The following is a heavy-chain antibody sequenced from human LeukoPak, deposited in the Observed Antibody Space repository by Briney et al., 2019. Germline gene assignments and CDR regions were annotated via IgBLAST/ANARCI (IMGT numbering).Heavy chain of an antibody. J-gene: IGHJ6*03. D-gene: IGHD2-2*01. CDR2: ISAYNGNT. V-gene: IGHV1-18*01. Sequence: ASVKVSCKASGYTFTSYGITWVRQAPGQGLDWMGWISAYNGNTNYAQKLQGRVTMTTDTSTSTAYMELRNLRSDDTAVYYCARDSVVVPAAAYYYYMDVWGKGTTVTVSS. CDR3: ARDSVVVPAAAYYYYMDV. CDR1: GYTFTSYG.